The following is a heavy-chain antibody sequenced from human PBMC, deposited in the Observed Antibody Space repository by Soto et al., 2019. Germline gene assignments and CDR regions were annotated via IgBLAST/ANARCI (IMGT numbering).Heavy chain of an antibody. J-gene: IGHJ5*02. CDR2: INHSGST. CDR3: ARGRRMTIWSGYYNPYNWFDT. D-gene: IGHD3-3*01. Sequence: PSETLSLTCAVYGGSFSGYYWSWIRQPPGKGLEWIGEINHSGSTNYNPSLKSRVTISVDTSKNQFSLKLSSVTAADTAVYYCARGRRMTIWSGYYNPYNWFDTWGQGTLVTVSS. V-gene: IGHV4-34*01. CDR1: GGSFSGYY.